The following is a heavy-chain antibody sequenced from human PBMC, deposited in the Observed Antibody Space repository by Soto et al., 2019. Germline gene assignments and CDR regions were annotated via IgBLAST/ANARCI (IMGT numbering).Heavy chain of an antibody. J-gene: IGHJ3*02. CDR1: GFTFSSYD. Sequence: GGSLRLSCAASGFTFSSYDMHWVRQATGKGLEWVSAIGTAGDTYYPGSVKGRFTISRENAKNSLYLQMNSLRAGDTAVYYCARAQGTTEAFDIWGQGTMVTVSS. CDR3: ARAQGTTEAFDI. V-gene: IGHV3-13*01. D-gene: IGHD4-17*01. CDR2: IGTAGDT.